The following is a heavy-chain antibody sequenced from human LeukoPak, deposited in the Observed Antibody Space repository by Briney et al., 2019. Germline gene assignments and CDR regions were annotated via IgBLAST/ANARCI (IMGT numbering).Heavy chain of an antibody. J-gene: IGHJ4*02. CDR2: IRPNDGTT. V-gene: IGHV3-48*04. D-gene: IGHD4-23*01. Sequence: GGSLRLSCEASGFTFSNYGMNWVRQAPGKGLEWISYIRPNDGTTHYADSVKGRFTISRDNGKNTLFLQMNSLRAEDAAVYYCVRGNDYGGPHYWGQGTLVTASS. CDR1: GFTFSNYG. CDR3: VRGNDYGGPHY.